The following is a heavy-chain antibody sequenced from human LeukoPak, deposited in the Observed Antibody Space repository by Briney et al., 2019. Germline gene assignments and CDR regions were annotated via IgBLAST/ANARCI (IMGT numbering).Heavy chain of an antibody. CDR2: ISSYNGNT. CDR3: ARHPGYCSGGSCLYYFDY. CDR1: GYTFTNYG. Sequence: ASVKVSCKASGYTFTNYGISWVRQAPGQGLEWMGWISSYNGNTNYAQQLQGRVTMTTDTSTSTAYMELRSLRSDDTAVYYCARHPGYCSGGSCLYYFDYWGQGTLVTVSS. V-gene: IGHV1-18*01. D-gene: IGHD2-15*01. J-gene: IGHJ4*02.